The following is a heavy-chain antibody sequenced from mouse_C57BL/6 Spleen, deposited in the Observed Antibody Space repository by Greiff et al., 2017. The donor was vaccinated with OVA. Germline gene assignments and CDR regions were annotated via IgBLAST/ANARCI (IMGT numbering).Heavy chain of an antibody. CDR3: ARRNYYGNSRYAMDY. V-gene: IGHV1-42*01. J-gene: IGHJ4*01. Sequence: VQLQQSGPELVKPGASVKISCKASGYSFTGYYMNWVKQSPEKSLEWIGEINPSTGGTTYNQKFKAKATLTVDKSSSTAYMQLKSLTSEDSAVYYCARRNYYGNSRYAMDYWGQGTSVTVSS. CDR1: GYSFTGYY. D-gene: IGHD1-1*01. CDR2: INPSTGGT.